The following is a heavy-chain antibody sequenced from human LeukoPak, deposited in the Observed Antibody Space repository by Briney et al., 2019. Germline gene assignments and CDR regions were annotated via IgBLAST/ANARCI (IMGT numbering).Heavy chain of an antibody. CDR2: ISSSGSTI. V-gene: IGHV3-48*03. CDR1: GFTFSSYE. J-gene: IGHJ4*02. CDR3: ASLPEVPPDY. Sequence: GGSLRLSCAASGFTFSSYEMNWVRQAPGKGLEWVSYISSSGSTIYYADSVKGRFTISRDNAKNSLYLQMNSLRAEDTAVYYCASLPEVPPDYWGQGTLVTVSS.